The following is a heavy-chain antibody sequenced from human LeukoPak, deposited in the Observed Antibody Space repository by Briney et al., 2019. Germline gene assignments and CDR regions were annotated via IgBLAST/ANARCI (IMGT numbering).Heavy chain of an antibody. CDR2: VNSDGSST. J-gene: IGHJ4*02. CDR3: ARAHGYSSSWRIDY. D-gene: IGHD6-13*01. Sequence: GGSVRLSCEASGFTFGSYAMSWVRQAPGKGLVWVSRVNSDGSSTSYADSVKGRFTISRDNAKNTLYLQMNSLRAEDTAVYYCARAHGYSSSWRIDYWGQGTLVTVSS. V-gene: IGHV3-74*01. CDR1: GFTFGSYA.